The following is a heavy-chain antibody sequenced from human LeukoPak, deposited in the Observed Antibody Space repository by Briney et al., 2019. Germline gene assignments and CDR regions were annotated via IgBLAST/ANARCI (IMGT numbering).Heavy chain of an antibody. CDR1: GFTFSSYA. CDR3: ARDADYSNYEYYFDY. J-gene: IGHJ4*02. CDR2: IGGSGGRT. Sequence: GGSLRLSCAASGFTFSSYAMSWVRQAPGKGLEWVSAIGGSGGRTYYADSVKGRFTISRDNSKNTLYLQMNSLRAEDTAVYYCARDADYSNYEYYFDYWGQGTLVTVSS. D-gene: IGHD4-11*01. V-gene: IGHV3-23*01.